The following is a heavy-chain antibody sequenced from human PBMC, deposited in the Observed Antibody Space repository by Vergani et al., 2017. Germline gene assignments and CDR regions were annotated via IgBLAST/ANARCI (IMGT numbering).Heavy chain of an antibody. CDR2: IYYSGST. D-gene: IGHD3-22*01. Sequence: QLQLQESGPGLVKPSETLSLTCTVSGGSISSSSYYWGWIRQPQGKGLEWIGSIYYSGSTYYNPSLKSRVTISVDTSKNQFSLKLSSVTAADTAVYYCARRPNYYDSSGYYVAAFDIWGQGTMVTVSS. CDR1: GGSISSSSYY. CDR3: ARRPNYYDSSGYYVAAFDI. V-gene: IGHV4-39*01. J-gene: IGHJ3*02.